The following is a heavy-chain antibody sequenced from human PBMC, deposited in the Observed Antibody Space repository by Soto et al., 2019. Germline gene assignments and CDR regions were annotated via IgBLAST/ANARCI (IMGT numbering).Heavy chain of an antibody. D-gene: IGHD5-12*01. Sequence: KKTQASVKVSCKASGGTFSSYAISWVRQAPGQGLEWMGGIIPIFGTANYAQKFQGRVTITADESTSTAYMELSSLRSEDTAVYYCARAYGDGYNPFDYWGQGTLVTVSS. V-gene: IGHV1-69*13. CDR3: ARAYGDGYNPFDY. CDR2: IIPIFGTA. J-gene: IGHJ4*02. CDR1: GGTFSSYA.